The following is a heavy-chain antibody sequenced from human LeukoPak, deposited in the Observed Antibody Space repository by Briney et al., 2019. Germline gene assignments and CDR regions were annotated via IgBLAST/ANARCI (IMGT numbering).Heavy chain of an antibody. V-gene: IGHV3-48*01. Sequence: GGSLRLSCGASGLTFSTYSMNWVRQAPGKGLEWVSYISSDSGVRYYADSVKGRFTISRDNAKNSLYLQMNSLRAEDTAVYYCASDFWSGHNWFDPWGQGTLVTVSS. D-gene: IGHD3-3*01. CDR2: ISSDSGVR. CDR3: ASDFWSGHNWFDP. J-gene: IGHJ5*02. CDR1: GLTFSTYS.